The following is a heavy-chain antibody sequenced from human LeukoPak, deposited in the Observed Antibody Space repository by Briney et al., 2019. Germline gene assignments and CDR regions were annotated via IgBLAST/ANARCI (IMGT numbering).Heavy chain of an antibody. CDR2: ISGGSTST. J-gene: IGHJ4*02. Sequence: GGSLRLSCVASGFTFSDHAVSWLRQAPGRALEWLSPISGGSTSTYYADSVKGRFTISRDNSKNTLYLQMHSLRPEDTAVYYCAKEVWFVNSYYFDYWGLGTLVTVSS. V-gene: IGHV3-23*01. D-gene: IGHD3-10*01. CDR1: GFTFSDHA. CDR3: AKEVWFVNSYYFDY.